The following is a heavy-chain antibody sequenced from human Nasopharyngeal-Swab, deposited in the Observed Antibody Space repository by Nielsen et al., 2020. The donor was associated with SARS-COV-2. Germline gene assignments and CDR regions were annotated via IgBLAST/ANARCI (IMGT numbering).Heavy chain of an antibody. D-gene: IGHD3-10*01. CDR3: ARDRYGSGSFLGY. Sequence: ASVKVSCKASGYTFTGYYMHWVRQAPGQGLEWMGWINPNSGGTNYAQKFQGRVTMTRDTSISTAYMELSRLRSDDTAVYYCARDRYGSGSFLGYWGQGTLVTVSS. CDR1: GYTFTGYY. CDR2: INPNSGGT. J-gene: IGHJ4*02. V-gene: IGHV1-2*02.